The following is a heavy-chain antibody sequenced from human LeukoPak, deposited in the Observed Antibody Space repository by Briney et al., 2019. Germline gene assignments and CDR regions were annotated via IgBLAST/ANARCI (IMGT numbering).Heavy chain of an antibody. J-gene: IGHJ6*03. CDR1: GYSFTSYW. V-gene: IGHV5-51*07. CDR3: ARERHDYYDSRDPLYYMDV. CDR2: IYPGDSDT. Sequence: GESLKISCKVSGYSFTSYWIGWVHQMPGKGLEWMGIIYPGDSDTRYSPSFQGQVTISADKSISTAYLQWSSLRSEDTAVYYCARERHDYYDSRDPLYYMDVWGKGTTVTISS. D-gene: IGHD3-22*01.